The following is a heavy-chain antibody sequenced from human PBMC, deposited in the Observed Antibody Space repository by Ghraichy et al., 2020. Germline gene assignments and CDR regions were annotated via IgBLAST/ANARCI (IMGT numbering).Heavy chain of an antibody. V-gene: IGHV3-48*02. Sequence: GSLRLSCAASGFTFSSYSMNWVRQAPGKGLEWVSYISSSSSTIYYADSVKGRFTISRDNAKNSLYLQMNSLRDEDTAVYYCARDSPRITMVRGIYFDYWGQGTLVTVSS. D-gene: IGHD3-10*01. CDR3: ARDSPRITMVRGIYFDY. CDR1: GFTFSSYS. CDR2: ISSSSSTI. J-gene: IGHJ4*02.